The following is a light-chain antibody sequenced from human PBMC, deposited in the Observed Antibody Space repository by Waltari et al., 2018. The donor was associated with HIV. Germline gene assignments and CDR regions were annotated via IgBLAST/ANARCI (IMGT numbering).Light chain of an antibody. CDR3: SSYTSSSVL. V-gene: IGLV2-14*01. CDR2: EVS. Sequence: QSALTQPASVSGSPGQSITISCTATSSDVGGYNYVSWYQQHPGKAPKLMIYEVSNRPSGVSNRFSGSKSGNTASLTISGLQAEDEADYYCSSYTSSSVLFGGGTKVTVL. CDR1: SSDVGGYNY. J-gene: IGLJ2*01.